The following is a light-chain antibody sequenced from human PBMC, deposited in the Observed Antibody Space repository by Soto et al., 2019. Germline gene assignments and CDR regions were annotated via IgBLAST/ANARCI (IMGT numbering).Light chain of an antibody. CDR1: QSVSSSY. Sequence: EIVLTQSPGTLSLSPGERATLSCRASQSVSSSYLAWYQQKPGQAPSLLIYGAFTRATGIPARFSGSVSGTEFTLTISSLQSEDFAVYYCQQYNNWLTFGGGTKVDIK. V-gene: IGKV3-15*01. J-gene: IGKJ4*01. CDR2: GAF. CDR3: QQYNNWLT.